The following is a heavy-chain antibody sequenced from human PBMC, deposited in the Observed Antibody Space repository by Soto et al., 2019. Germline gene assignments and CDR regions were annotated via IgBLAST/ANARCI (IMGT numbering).Heavy chain of an antibody. Sequence: QVQLVQSGAEVKKPGSSVKVSCKASGGTFSSYAISWVRQAPGQGLEWMGGIIPIFGTANYAQKFQGRVTITADEYASTAEMELSSLRCEDTAVYYCAREPSISGFNDDYWGQGTLVTVSS. D-gene: IGHD6-25*01. J-gene: IGHJ4*02. CDR2: IIPIFGTA. V-gene: IGHV1-69*12. CDR3: AREPSISGFNDDY. CDR1: GGTFSSYA.